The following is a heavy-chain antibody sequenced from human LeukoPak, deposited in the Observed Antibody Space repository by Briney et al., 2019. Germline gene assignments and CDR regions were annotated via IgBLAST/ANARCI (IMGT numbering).Heavy chain of an antibody. CDR2: IYHSGST. J-gene: IGHJ6*03. Sequence: SETLSLTCTVSGYSISSGYYWGWIRQPPGKGLEWIGSIYHSGSTYYNPSLKSRVTISVDTSKNQFSLKLSSVTAADTAVYYCARVAARNYYYYYYMDAWGKGTTVTVSS. V-gene: IGHV4-38-2*02. CDR3: ARVAARNYYYYYYMDA. D-gene: IGHD6-13*01. CDR1: GYSISSGYY.